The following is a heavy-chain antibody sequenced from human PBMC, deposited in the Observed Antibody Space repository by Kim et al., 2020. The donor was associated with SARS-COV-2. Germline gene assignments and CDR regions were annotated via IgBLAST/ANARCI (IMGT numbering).Heavy chain of an antibody. CDR2: IIPIFGTA. Sequence: SVKVSCKASGGTFSSYAISWVRQAPGQGLEWMGGIIPIFGTANYAQKFQGRVTITADESTSTAYMELSSLRSEDTAVYYCARSNGDIPAAYYFDYWGQGTLVTVSS. D-gene: IGHD4-17*01. CDR3: ARSNGDIPAAYYFDY. J-gene: IGHJ4*02. CDR1: GGTFSSYA. V-gene: IGHV1-69*13.